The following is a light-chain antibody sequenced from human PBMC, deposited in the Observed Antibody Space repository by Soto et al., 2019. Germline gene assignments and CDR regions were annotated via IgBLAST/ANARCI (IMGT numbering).Light chain of an antibody. CDR1: SSDVGGYNS. Sequence: QSALTQPASVSGSPGQSITISCTGTSSDVGGYNSVSWYQQFPGKAPKLMIYEVSHRPSGVSNRFSGSKSGNTASLTISGLQAEDEADYYCSSYTSTTTLVFGGGTQLTVL. J-gene: IGLJ2*01. CDR2: EVS. CDR3: SSYTSTTTLV. V-gene: IGLV2-14*01.